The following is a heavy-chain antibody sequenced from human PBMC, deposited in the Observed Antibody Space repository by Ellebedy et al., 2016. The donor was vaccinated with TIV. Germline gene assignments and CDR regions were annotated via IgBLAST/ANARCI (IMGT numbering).Heavy chain of an antibody. CDR2: IYDSWSA. V-gene: IGHV4-59*01. Sequence: MPSETLSLTCTVSGVSISGSYWSWISQSPRKGLEWIGNIYDSWSAPHHPSLRGRIAISIYTSQDHFSLRLNSVTAPDTGIYYCAGTSTAIPEFDYWGQGTVVTVSA. CDR3: AGTSTAIPEFDY. D-gene: IGHD5-18*01. J-gene: IGHJ4*02. CDR1: GVSISGSY.